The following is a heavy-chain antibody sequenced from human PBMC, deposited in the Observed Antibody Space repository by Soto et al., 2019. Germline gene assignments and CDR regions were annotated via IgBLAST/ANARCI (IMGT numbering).Heavy chain of an antibody. J-gene: IGHJ4*02. Sequence: GGSLRLSCAASGFTFSSYGMHWVRQAPGKGLEWVAVIWYDGSNKYYADSVKGRFTISRDNPKNTLYLQMNSLRAEDTAVYYCARGVVPAAADIYYWGQGTLVTVSS. V-gene: IGHV3-33*01. D-gene: IGHD2-2*01. CDR2: IWYDGSNK. CDR3: ARGVVPAAADIYY. CDR1: GFTFSSYG.